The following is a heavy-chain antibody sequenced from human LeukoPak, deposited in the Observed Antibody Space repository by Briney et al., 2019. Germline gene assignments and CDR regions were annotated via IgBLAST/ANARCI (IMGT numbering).Heavy chain of an antibody. J-gene: IGHJ3*02. D-gene: IGHD3-10*01. Sequence: SETLSLTCTVSGGSISSYYWSWIRQPPGKGLEWIGYIYYSGSTNYNPSLKSRVTISVDTSKNQFSLKLSSVTAADTSVYYCARLNGLGSDAFDIWGQGTMVTVSS. CDR1: GGSISSYY. CDR3: ARLNGLGSDAFDI. V-gene: IGHV4-59*08. CDR2: IYYSGST.